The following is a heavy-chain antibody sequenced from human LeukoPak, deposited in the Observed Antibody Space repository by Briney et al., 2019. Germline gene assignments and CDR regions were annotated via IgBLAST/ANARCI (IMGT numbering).Heavy chain of an antibody. Sequence: PSETLSLTCAVSGYSISSGYYWGWLRPPPGKGLEWIGIIYHSGSTYYKPSLKSRVTISVDTAKNQFSLKLSSVTAADTSVYYCARQPWYYYGSAPDYWGQGTLVTVSS. V-gene: IGHV4-38-2*01. J-gene: IGHJ4*02. D-gene: IGHD3-10*01. CDR3: ARQPWYYYGSAPDY. CDR1: GYSISSGYY. CDR2: IYHSGST.